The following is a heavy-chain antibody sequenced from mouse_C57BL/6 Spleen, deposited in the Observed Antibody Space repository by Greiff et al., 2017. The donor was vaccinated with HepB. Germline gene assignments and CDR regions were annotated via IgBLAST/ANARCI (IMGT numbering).Heavy chain of an antibody. D-gene: IGHD1-1*01. J-gene: IGHJ2*01. CDR2: IYPRSGNT. Sequence: QVQLQQSGAELARPGASVKLSCKASGYTFTSYGISWVKQRTGQGLEWIGEIYPRSGNTYYNEKFKGKATLTADKSSSTAYMELRSLTSEDSAVYFCARDHVSSYGYYFDYWGQGTTLTVSS. V-gene: IGHV1-81*01. CDR3: ARDHVSSYGYYFDY. CDR1: GYTFTSYG.